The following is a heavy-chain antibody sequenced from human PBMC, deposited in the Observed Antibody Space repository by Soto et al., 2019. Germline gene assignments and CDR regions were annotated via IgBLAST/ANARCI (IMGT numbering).Heavy chain of an antibody. Sequence: EVQLVESGGGLVQPGGSLSLSCAASGFRFNTNWMSWVRQAPGKGLEWVANIKHDGSERNHVDSVRGRFTISIDNAKSSLYLQMNSLRVEDTAVYYCARELSWAGRDYGGQGTLVIVSP. CDR1: GFRFNTNW. D-gene: IGHD3-10*01. CDR3: ARELSWAGRDY. J-gene: IGHJ4*02. CDR2: IKHDGSER. V-gene: IGHV3-7*01.